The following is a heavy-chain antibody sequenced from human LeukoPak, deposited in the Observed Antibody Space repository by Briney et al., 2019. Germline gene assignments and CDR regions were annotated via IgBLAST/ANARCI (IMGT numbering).Heavy chain of an antibody. CDR2: MWFDGSHK. CDR3: ARDITGDPPPYYFDY. Sequence: GGSLRLSCAASGFTFSNYGLHWVRQAPGKGLEWLAVMWFDGSHKYYADSVKGRFTISRDNSESMLYLQMNSLRAEDTAVYYCARDITGDPPPYYFDYWGQGSLVTVSS. D-gene: IGHD7-27*01. CDR1: GFTFSNYG. V-gene: IGHV3-33*01. J-gene: IGHJ4*02.